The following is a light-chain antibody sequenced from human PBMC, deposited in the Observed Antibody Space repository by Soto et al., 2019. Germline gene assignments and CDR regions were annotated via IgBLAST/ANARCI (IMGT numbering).Light chain of an antibody. CDR1: QRVSSCY. CDR2: GAS. J-gene: IGKJ2*01. Sequence: EIVLTQSPGTLSLSPGERATLSCRASQRVSSCYLAWYQQKPGQAPRLLIYGASSRATGIPDRFSGSGSGTDFTLIISRLEPEDFAVYYCQQYSTSPYTFGQGTKLEIK. V-gene: IGKV3-20*01. CDR3: QQYSTSPYT.